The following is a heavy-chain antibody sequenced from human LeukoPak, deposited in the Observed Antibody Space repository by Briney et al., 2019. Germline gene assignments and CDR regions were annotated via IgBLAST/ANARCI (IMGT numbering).Heavy chain of an antibody. V-gene: IGHV3-74*01. CDR3: ATDYYVSGSYYRLFY. Sequence: QPGGSLRLSCAASGFTFSSYWMHWVRQAPGKGLVWVSGINSDGGTTTYADSVKGRFTISRDNAKNTLYLQMNNLRAEDTAIYYCATDYYVSGSYYRLFYWGQGTLVTVSS. D-gene: IGHD3-10*01. CDR1: GFTFSSYW. J-gene: IGHJ4*02. CDR2: INSDGGTT.